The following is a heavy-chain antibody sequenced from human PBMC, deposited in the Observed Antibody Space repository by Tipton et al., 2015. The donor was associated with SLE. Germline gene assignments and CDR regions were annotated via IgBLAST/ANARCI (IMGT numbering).Heavy chain of an antibody. J-gene: IGHJ4*02. V-gene: IGHV4-39*07. CDR1: GGSIRSASSY. CDR3: AKTTVYSNDWPYFDH. CDR2: IFYNGRT. D-gene: IGHD6-19*01. Sequence: TLSLTCSVSGGSIRSASSYWGWIRQPPGKGLEWIGSIFYNGRTYYNPSLKSRVTISLVTSKNQLSLRLNSVTAADTAVYYCAKTTVYSNDWPYFDHWGQGTLVTVSS.